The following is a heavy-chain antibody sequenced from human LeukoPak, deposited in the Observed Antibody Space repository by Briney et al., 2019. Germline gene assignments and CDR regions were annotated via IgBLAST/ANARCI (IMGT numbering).Heavy chain of an antibody. CDR2: IIPILGIA. CDR3: ARGDWRSSSWYPYYYGMDV. V-gene: IGHV1-69*04. J-gene: IGHJ6*02. Sequence: SVKVSCKASGGTFSSYAISWVRQAPGQGLEWMGRIIPILGIANYAQKFQGRVTITADKSTSTAYMELSSLRSEDTAVYYCARGDWRSSSWYPYYYGMDVWGQGTTVTVSS. D-gene: IGHD6-13*01. CDR1: GGTFSSYA.